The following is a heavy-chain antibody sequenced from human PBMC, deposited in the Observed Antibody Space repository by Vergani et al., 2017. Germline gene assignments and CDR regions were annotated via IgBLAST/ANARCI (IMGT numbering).Heavy chain of an antibody. V-gene: IGHV3-74*01. CDR3: AKGPTGVGYYYYGMDV. Sequence: EVQLVESGGGLVQPGGSLRLSCAASGFTFSSYWMHWVRQAPGTGLVWVSRINSDGSSTSYADSVKGRFTISRDNAKNTLYLQMNSLRAEDTAVYYCAKGPTGVGYYYYGMDVWGQGTTVTVSS. CDR2: INSDGSST. J-gene: IGHJ6*02. CDR1: GFTFSSYW. D-gene: IGHD7-27*01.